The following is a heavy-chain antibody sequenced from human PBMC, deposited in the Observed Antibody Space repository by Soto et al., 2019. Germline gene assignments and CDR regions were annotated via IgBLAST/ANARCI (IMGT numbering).Heavy chain of an antibody. CDR3: ARGGSRGVLWFGELRVYHYYGMDV. D-gene: IGHD3-10*01. J-gene: IGHJ6*02. V-gene: IGHV1-2*04. Sequence: EASVKVSCKASGYTFTGYYMHWVRQAPGQGLEWMGWINPNSGGTNYAQKFQGWVTMTRDTSISTAYMELSRLRSDDTAVYYCARGGSRGVLWFGELRVYHYYGMDVWGQGTTVTVSS. CDR1: GYTFTGYY. CDR2: INPNSGGT.